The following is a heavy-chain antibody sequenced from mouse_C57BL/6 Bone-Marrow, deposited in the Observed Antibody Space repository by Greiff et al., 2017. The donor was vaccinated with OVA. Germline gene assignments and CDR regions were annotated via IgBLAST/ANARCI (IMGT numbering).Heavy chain of an antibody. CDR2: IDPNSGGT. CDR3: ARRGYDGDYAMDY. Sequence: QVQLQQPGAELVKPGASVKLSCKASGYTFTSYWMHWVKQRPGRGLEWIGRIDPNSGGTKYNEKFKSKATLTVDKPSSTAYMQLSSLTSEDSAVYYCARRGYDGDYAMDYWGQGTSVTVSS. V-gene: IGHV1-72*01. D-gene: IGHD2-2*01. J-gene: IGHJ4*01. CDR1: GYTFTSYW.